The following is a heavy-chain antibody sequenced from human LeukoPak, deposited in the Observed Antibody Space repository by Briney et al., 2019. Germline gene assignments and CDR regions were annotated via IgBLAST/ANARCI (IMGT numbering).Heavy chain of an antibody. CDR1: GGSIISSDYH. Sequence: ASETLSLTCTVSGGSIISSDYHWGWVRQPPGKGLEWIGTISYSGNTDYNPSLRSRVTISVDTSNNQFSLRLGSVTAADTAVYHCARHCCSGPAKRVFDIWGQGTMVAVSS. CDR3: ARHCCSGPAKRVFDI. CDR2: ISYSGNT. J-gene: IGHJ3*02. D-gene: IGHD2-15*01. V-gene: IGHV4-39*01.